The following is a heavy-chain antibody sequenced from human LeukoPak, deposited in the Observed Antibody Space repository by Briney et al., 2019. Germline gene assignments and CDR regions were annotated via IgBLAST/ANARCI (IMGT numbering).Heavy chain of an antibody. J-gene: IGHJ4*02. D-gene: IGHD4-17*01. CDR2: ISSSGSTI. Sequence: GGSLRLSCAASGFTFSSYEMSWVRQAPGKGLEWVSYISSSGSTIYYADSVKGRFTISRDNAKNSLYLQMNSLRAEDTAVYYCARDGDIDYGDYFDYWGQGTLVTVSS. V-gene: IGHV3-48*03. CDR1: GFTFSSYE. CDR3: ARDGDIDYGDYFDY.